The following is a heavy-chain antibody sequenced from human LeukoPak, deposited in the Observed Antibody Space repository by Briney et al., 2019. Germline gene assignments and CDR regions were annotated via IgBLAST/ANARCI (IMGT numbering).Heavy chain of an antibody. CDR3: AVGDYADY. D-gene: IGHD2-15*01. CDR2: ISDSGGST. J-gene: IGHJ4*02. CDR1: GFTLSIYW. Sequence: GGSLRLSCAASGFTLSIYWMSWVRQAPGKGLEWVSAISDSGGSTYYADSVKGRFTISRDTSKNTLFLQMNSPRVEDTAVYYCAVGDYADYWGQGTLVTVSS. V-gene: IGHV3-23*01.